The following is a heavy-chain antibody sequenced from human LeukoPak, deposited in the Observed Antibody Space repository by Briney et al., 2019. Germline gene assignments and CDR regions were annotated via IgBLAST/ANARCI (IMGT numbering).Heavy chain of an antibody. CDR1: GFNFSTYN. D-gene: IGHD3-22*01. J-gene: IGHJ4*02. CDR2: ISSTSSYI. Sequence: GGSLRLSCAASGFNFSTYNMNWVRQAPGKGLEWVSSISSTSSYIYYADSLKGRFTISRDNSKNTLYLQMNSLRAEDTAVYYCAKDTSGYYYGTSDYWGQGTLVTVSS. V-gene: IGHV3-21*01. CDR3: AKDTSGYYYGTSDY.